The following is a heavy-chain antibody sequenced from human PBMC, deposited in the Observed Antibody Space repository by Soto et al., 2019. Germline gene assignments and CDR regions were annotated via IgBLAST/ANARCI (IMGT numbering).Heavy chain of an antibody. D-gene: IGHD6-13*01. Sequence: ASVKVSCKASGYTFTSYGISWVRQAPGQGLEWMGWISAYNGNTNYAQKLQGRVTMTTDTSTSTAYMELRGLRSDDTAVYYCARSAAGSAAGWFDPWGQGTLVTVSS. V-gene: IGHV1-18*01. CDR1: GYTFTSYG. CDR2: ISAYNGNT. J-gene: IGHJ5*02. CDR3: ARSAAGSAAGWFDP.